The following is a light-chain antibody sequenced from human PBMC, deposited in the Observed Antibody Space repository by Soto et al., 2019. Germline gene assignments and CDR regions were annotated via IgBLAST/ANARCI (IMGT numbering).Light chain of an antibody. CDR1: NIGGRS. CDR3: QVWDNDSDRGV. Sequence: SYELTQPPSVSVAPGQTARITGGGDNIGGRSVHWYQQKPGQAPVLVVYDDSDRPSGIPERFSGSSSGNTATLTLSRVEAGDEADFFCQVWDNDSDRGVFGGGTKLTVL. J-gene: IGLJ2*01. CDR2: DDS. V-gene: IGLV3-21*02.